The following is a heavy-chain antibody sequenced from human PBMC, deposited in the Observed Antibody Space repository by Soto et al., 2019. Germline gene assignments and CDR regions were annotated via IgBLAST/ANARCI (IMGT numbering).Heavy chain of an antibody. Sequence: ASVKVSCKASGYTFTSYYINWVRQATGQGLEWMGWMNPNSGNTGYAQKFQGRVTMTRNTSISTAYMELSSLRSEDTAVYYCARGVGYCSGGSCYRYYYYYMYVWGKGTTVTVS. V-gene: IGHV1-8*01. CDR1: GYTFTSYY. CDR3: ARGVGYCSGGSCYRYYYYYMYV. D-gene: IGHD2-15*01. CDR2: MNPNSGNT. J-gene: IGHJ6*03.